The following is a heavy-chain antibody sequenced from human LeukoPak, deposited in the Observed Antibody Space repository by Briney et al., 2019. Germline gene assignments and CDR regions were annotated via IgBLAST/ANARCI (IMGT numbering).Heavy chain of an antibody. D-gene: IGHD5-18*01. Sequence: GGSLRLSCAASGFTFSSYGMIWVRQAPGKGLEWVSSISGGSTYYADSVRGRFTISRDNSKSTLSLQMNSLRAEDTAIYYCVTYRQVMLPFEAWGQGTLVTVSS. V-gene: IGHV3-23*01. CDR2: ISGGST. CDR1: GFTFSSYG. J-gene: IGHJ5*02. CDR3: VTYRQVMLPFEA.